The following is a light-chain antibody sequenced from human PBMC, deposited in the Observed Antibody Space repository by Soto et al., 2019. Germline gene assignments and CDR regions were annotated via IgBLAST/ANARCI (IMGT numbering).Light chain of an antibody. CDR1: QSVNSNS. CDR2: GIS. J-gene: IGKJ5*01. V-gene: IGKV3-11*01. Sequence: EMVKTQSPAILSVSPGESTTLSCRASQSVNSNSLAWYQQHPGQPPRLLIYGISTRATGIPARFSGSGSGTDFTLTISSLEPEDIAVYYCQHRMNWPLTFGQGTRLEIK. CDR3: QHRMNWPLT.